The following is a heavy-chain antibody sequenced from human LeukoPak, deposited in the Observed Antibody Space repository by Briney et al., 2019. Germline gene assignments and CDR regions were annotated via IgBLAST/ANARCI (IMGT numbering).Heavy chain of an antibody. CDR2: IYSSGST. J-gene: IGHJ3*02. D-gene: IGHD7-27*01. V-gene: IGHV4-59*01. CDR3: ARDRSTWGSHAFDI. Sequence: PSETLSLTCTVSGGSISSYYWSWIRQPPGKGLEWIGYIYSSGSTTYNPSLKSRVTISVDTSKNQFSLNLSSVTAADTAVYYCARDRSTWGSHAFDIWGQGTMVTVSS. CDR1: GGSISSYY.